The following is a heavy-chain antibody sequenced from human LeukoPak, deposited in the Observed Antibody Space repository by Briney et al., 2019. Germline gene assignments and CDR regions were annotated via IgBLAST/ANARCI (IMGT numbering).Heavy chain of an antibody. V-gene: IGHV1-69*04. CDR1: GGNFGNYV. Sequence: SVKVSCKASGGNFGNYVIHWVRQAPGQGLEWMGRITPFFGVANYAQTFQDRVTFTADKITNTAYMQISSLKSEDTAVYFCARDTNEEYSSSSDGLAVWGQGTTVTVSS. J-gene: IGHJ6*02. CDR3: ARDTNEEYSSSSDGLAV. CDR2: ITPFFGVA. D-gene: IGHD6-6*01.